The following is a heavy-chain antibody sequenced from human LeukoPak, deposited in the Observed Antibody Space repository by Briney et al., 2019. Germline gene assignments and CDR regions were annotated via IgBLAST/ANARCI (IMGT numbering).Heavy chain of an antibody. V-gene: IGHV3-20*04. D-gene: IGHD3-3*01. Sequence: GGSLRLSCAASGFTFDDYGMSWVRQAPGKGLEWVSGINWNGGSTGYADSVKGRFTISRDNAKNSLYLQMNSLRAEDTALYYCARALWSGYYAIYWRAFDIWGLGTMVTVSS. CDR3: ARALWSGYYAIYWRAFDI. CDR1: GFTFDDYG. J-gene: IGHJ3*02. CDR2: INWNGGST.